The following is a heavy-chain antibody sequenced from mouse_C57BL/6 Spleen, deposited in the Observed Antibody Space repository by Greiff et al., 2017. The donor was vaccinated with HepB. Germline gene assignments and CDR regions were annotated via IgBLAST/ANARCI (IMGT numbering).Heavy chain of an antibody. J-gene: IGHJ1*03. CDR3: ARCPLYYGSSHWYFDV. V-gene: IGHV1-81*01. D-gene: IGHD1-1*01. Sequence: VQLQQSGAELARPGASVKLSCKASGYTFTSYGISWVKQRTGQGLEWIGEIYPRSGNTYYNEKFKGKATLTADKSSSTAYMELRSLTSKDSAVYFCARCPLYYGSSHWYFDVWGTGTTVTVSS. CDR1: GYTFTSYG. CDR2: IYPRSGNT.